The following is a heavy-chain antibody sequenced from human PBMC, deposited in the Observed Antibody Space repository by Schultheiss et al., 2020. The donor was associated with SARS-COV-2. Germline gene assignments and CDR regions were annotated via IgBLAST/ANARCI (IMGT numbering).Heavy chain of an antibody. CDR2: IYTSGTT. J-gene: IGHJ6*02. D-gene: IGHD7-27*01. Sequence: SQTLSLTCSVSGGSMTDFYWSWIRQSAGKGLEWIGRIYTSGTTYYNPSLKSRLTLSRDTSKNQFSLSLRSVTAADTAVYYCARGTGDSTEYYAYGLDVWGRGTTVTVSS. CDR1: GGSMTDFY. CDR3: ARGTGDSTEYYAYGLDV. V-gene: IGHV4-4*07.